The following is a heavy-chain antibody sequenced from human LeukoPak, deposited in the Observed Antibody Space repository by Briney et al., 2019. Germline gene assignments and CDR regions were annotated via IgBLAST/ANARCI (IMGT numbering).Heavy chain of an antibody. CDR2: IIPILGIA. J-gene: IGHJ5*02. CDR1: GGTFNSYA. V-gene: IGHV1-69*04. CDR3: ARGAPYSSGFRGGTNWFDP. D-gene: IGHD6-19*01. Sequence: GASVKVSCKASGGTFNSYAISWVRQAPGQGLEWMGRIIPILGIANYAQKFQGRVTITADKSTSTAYMELSSLRSEDTAVYYCARGAPYSSGFRGGTNWFDPWGQGTLVTVSS.